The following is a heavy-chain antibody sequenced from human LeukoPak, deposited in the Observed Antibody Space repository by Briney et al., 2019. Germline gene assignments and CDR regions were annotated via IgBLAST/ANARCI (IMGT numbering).Heavy chain of an antibody. CDR1: GFNVSSYA. J-gene: IGHJ4*02. CDR2: INKGGSYM. D-gene: IGHD2-2*01. CDR3: AREVLIVVEPAANTIDY. Sequence: NTGGSLRLSCAASGFNVSSYAVSWVRQAPGKGLEWVSAINKGGSYMTYADSVKGRFTVSRGNAKNSLFLQMNNLRVEDTAVYFCAREVLIVVEPAANTIDYWGQGTRVTVSS. V-gene: IGHV3-21*01.